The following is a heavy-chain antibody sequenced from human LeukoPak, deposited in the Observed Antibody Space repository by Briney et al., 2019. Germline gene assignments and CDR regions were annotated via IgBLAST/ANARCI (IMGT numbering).Heavy chain of an antibody. CDR1: GGSISSYY. D-gene: IGHD2-21*01. Sequence: PSETLSLTCTVSGGSISSYYWSWIRQPPGKGLEWIGYIYYSGSTNYNPSLKSRVTISVDTSKNQFSLKLSFVTAADTAVYYCARQLFYYGMDVWGQGTTVTVSS. CDR2: IYYSGST. CDR3: ARQLFYYGMDV. V-gene: IGHV4-59*08. J-gene: IGHJ6*02.